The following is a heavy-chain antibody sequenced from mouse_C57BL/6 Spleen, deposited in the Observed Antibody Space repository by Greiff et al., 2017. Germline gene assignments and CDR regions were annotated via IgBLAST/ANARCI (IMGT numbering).Heavy chain of an antibody. J-gene: IGHJ4*01. D-gene: IGHD1-1*01. V-gene: IGHV5-6*02. Sequence: EVKLVESGGDLVKPGGSLKLSCAASGFTFSSYGMSWVRQTPDKRLEWVATISSGGSYTYYPDSVKGRFTISRDNAKNTLYLQMSSLKSEDTAMYYCARRDYGRENYAMDYWGQGTSVTVSS. CDR1: GFTFSSYG. CDR3: ARRDYGRENYAMDY. CDR2: ISSGGSYT.